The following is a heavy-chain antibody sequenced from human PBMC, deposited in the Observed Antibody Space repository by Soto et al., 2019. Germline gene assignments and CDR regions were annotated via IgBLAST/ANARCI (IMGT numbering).Heavy chain of an antibody. CDR2: ISYDGSKK. CDR1: GFTFSRYG. J-gene: IGHJ4*02. Sequence: QVQLVESGGGVVQPGRSLRLSCAASGFTFSRYGMHWVRKAPGKGLEWVAVISYDGSKKYYADAVKGRFTTSRDKSKNTRYRQMNSRRAEDTAVYYWAKDRPAGPDYWGRGTVVTVSS. D-gene: IGHD3-10*01. CDR3: AKDRPAGPDY. V-gene: IGHV3-30*18.